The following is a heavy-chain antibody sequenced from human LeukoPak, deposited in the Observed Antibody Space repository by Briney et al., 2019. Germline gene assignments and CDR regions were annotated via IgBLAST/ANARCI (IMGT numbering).Heavy chain of an antibody. CDR3: ARVVSGSYRGHAFDI. V-gene: IGHV1-46*01. CDR2: INPSGGST. D-gene: IGHD1-26*01. J-gene: IGHJ3*02. CDR1: GYTFTSYY. Sequence: ASVKVSCKASGYTFTSYYMHWVRQAPGQGLEWMGIINPSGGSTSYAQKFQGRVTMTRDTSTSTVYMELSSLRSEDAAVYYCARVVSGSYRGHAFDIWGQGTMVTVSS.